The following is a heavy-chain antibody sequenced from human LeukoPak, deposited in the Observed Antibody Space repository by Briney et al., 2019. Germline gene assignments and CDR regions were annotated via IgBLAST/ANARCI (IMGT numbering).Heavy chain of an antibody. Sequence: SETLSLTCTVSGYSISSGYYWSWIRQPPGKGLEWIGYIYYSGSTDYNPSLKSRVTISVDTSKNHFSLRLSSVTAADTAVYYCARDKGRYCSAGSCYPVYFDYWGQGTLVTVSS. CDR3: ARDKGRYCSAGSCYPVYFDY. D-gene: IGHD2-15*01. CDR1: GYSISSGYY. V-gene: IGHV4-61*03. J-gene: IGHJ4*02. CDR2: IYYSGST.